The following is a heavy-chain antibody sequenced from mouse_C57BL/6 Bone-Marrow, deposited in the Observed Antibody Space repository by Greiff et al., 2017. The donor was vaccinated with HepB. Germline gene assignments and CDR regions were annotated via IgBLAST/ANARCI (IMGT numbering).Heavy chain of an antibody. V-gene: IGHV2-5*01. J-gene: IGHJ2*01. CDR3: AKNSAYYKRCYFDY. D-gene: IGHD2-12*01. CDR2: IWRGGST. CDR1: GFSLTSYG. Sequence: VQGVESGPGLVQPSQSLSITCTVSGFSLTSYGVHWVRQSPGKGLEWLGVIWRGGSTDYNAAFMSRLSITKDNSKSQVFFKMNSLQADDTAIYYCAKNSAYYKRCYFDYWGQGTTLTVSS.